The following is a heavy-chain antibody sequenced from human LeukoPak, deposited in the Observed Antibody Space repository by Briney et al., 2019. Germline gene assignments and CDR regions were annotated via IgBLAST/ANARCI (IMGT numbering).Heavy chain of an antibody. CDR2: INHSGST. D-gene: IGHD3-10*01. V-gene: IGHV4-34*01. CDR1: GGSISGYY. Sequence: SENLSLNCAVYGGSISGYYWSWIRQPPGKGLEWIGEINHSGSTNYNPSLNSRVTISVDTSKSQFSLKLSSVTAADTAVYYCASRGSGSYQRLGWFDPCGQGALVSVSS. CDR3: ASRGSGSYQRLGWFDP. J-gene: IGHJ5*02.